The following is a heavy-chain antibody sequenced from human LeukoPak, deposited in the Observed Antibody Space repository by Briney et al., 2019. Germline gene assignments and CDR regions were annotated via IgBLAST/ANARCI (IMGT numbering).Heavy chain of an antibody. Sequence: HPGGSLRLSCTASGFIFSSYTMNWVRQAPGKGLEWVSAISGSGGSTYYADSVKGRFTISRDNSKNTLYLQMNSLRAEDTAVYYCAKSPPVNEIFGALFAYWGQAALVTLSS. J-gene: IGHJ4*02. D-gene: IGHD3-3*01. CDR1: GFIFSSYT. V-gene: IGHV3-23*01. CDR2: ISGSGGST. CDR3: AKSPPVNEIFGALFAY.